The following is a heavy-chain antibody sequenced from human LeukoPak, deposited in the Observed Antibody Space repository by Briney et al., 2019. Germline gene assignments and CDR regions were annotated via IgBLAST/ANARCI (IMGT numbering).Heavy chain of an antibody. V-gene: IGHV4-30-4*01. Sequence: SGTLSLTCTVSGGSISSGDYYWSWIRQPPGKGLEWIGYIYYSGSTYYNPSLKSRVTISVDTSKNQFSLKLSSVTAADTAVYYCARDRRSSGWSEFDYWGQGTLVTVSS. D-gene: IGHD6-19*01. CDR3: ARDRRSSGWSEFDY. J-gene: IGHJ4*02. CDR2: IYYSGST. CDR1: GGSISSGDYY.